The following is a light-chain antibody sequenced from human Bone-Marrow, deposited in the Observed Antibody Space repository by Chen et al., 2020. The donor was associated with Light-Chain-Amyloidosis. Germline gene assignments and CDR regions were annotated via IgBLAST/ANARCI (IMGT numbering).Light chain of an antibody. V-gene: IGLV2-11*01. CDR2: DVS. J-gene: IGLJ3*02. CDR3: SAYAGSYTWV. CDR1: SGDVGGYYF. Sequence: QSALTQPRSVSGSPGQSITISCTGTSGDVGGYYFVSWYQQHPGKAPQLIIYDVSKRPPGVPYRFSGSKSGNTASLTVHGLQAEDDADYYCSAYAGSYTWVFGGGTKLTVL.